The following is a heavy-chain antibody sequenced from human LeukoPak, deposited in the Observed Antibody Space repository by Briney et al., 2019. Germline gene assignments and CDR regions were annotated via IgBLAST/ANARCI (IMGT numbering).Heavy chain of an antibody. CDR2: INPNSGGT. D-gene: IGHD5-12*01. CDR3: ARGADSGYDSGWFDP. V-gene: IGHV1-2*02. Sequence: ASVKVSCKASGYTFSAYHIHWVRQAPGQGLEWMGWINPNSGGTNFAPKFHGRVSMTRDTSLNTAYMELSSLRSDDTAVYYCARGADSGYDSGWFDPWGQGTLVTVSS. CDR1: GYTFSAYH. J-gene: IGHJ5*02.